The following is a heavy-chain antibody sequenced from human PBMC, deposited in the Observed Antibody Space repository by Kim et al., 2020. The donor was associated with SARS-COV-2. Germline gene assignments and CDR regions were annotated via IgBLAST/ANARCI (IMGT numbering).Heavy chain of an antibody. CDR3: AKIHGNDAYYHGLDV. CDR1: GFLFSGYG. Sequence: GGSLRLSCRASGFLFSGYGMHWVRQAPGKGLEWVAVIWYDGSSKYYADSVKGRFTISRDNSKNMLDLQMDSLRAEDTAVYYCAKIHGNDAYYHGLDVGGQGTTVTVSS. D-gene: IGHD1-1*01. CDR2: IWYDGSSK. V-gene: IGHV3-33*06. J-gene: IGHJ6*02.